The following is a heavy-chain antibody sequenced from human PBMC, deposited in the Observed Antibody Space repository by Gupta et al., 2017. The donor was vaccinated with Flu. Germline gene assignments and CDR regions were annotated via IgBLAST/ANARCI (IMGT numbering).Heavy chain of an antibody. CDR2: IWYDGSNK. CDR3: ARDYCSGGSCYSYAFDI. V-gene: IGHV3-33*01. J-gene: IGHJ3*02. D-gene: IGHD2-15*01. CDR1: GFTFSSYG. Sequence: QVQLVESGGGVVQPGRSLRLSCAASGFTFSSYGMHWVRQAPGKGLEWVAVIWYDGSNKYYADSVKGRFTISRDNSKNTLYLQMNSLRAEDTAVYYCARDYCSGGSCYSYAFDIWGQGTMVTVSS.